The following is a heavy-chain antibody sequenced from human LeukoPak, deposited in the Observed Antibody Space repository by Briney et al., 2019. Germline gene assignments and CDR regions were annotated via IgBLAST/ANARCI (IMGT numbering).Heavy chain of an antibody. CDR2: ISGSGGST. CDR3: ARDENPPYDFTTH. D-gene: IGHD3-3*01. J-gene: IGHJ4*02. V-gene: IGHV3-23*01. Sequence: PGGSLRLSCAASGFTFSSYAMSWVRQAPGKGLEWVSAISGSGGSTYYADSVKGRFTISRDNSKNTLYLQMNSLRAEDTAVYYCARDENPPYDFTTHWGQGTLVTVSS. CDR1: GFTFSSYA.